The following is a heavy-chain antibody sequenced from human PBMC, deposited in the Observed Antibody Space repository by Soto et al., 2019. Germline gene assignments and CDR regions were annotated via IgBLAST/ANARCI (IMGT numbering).Heavy chain of an antibody. Sequence: PGGSLRLSCAASGFTFNGAWMNWVRQAPGKGLEWVGRVKSKANGGTVDYGAPVKGRFTISRDDSANTVYLQMNSLNTEDTALYYCSADLPDWGAYAFHYWGQGTLVTVSS. CDR2: VKSKANGGTV. D-gene: IGHD3-16*01. J-gene: IGHJ4*02. V-gene: IGHV3-15*07. CDR3: SADLPDWGAYAFHY. CDR1: GFTFNGAW.